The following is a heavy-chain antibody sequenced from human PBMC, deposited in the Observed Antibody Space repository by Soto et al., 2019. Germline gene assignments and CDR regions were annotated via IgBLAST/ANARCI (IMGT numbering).Heavy chain of an antibody. J-gene: IGHJ5*02. Sequence: QVQLVQSGAEVKKPGSSVKVSCKASGGTFSTYALTWVRQAPGQGLEWTGGIIPLSGTPNYAQKVQGRVTITADKSTTTVYMELSSLRSEDTAVYYCTRGIQLWSWCQGNLVTVSS. CDR2: IIPLSGTP. D-gene: IGHD5-18*01. V-gene: IGHV1-69*06. CDR1: GGTFSTYA. CDR3: TRGIQLWS.